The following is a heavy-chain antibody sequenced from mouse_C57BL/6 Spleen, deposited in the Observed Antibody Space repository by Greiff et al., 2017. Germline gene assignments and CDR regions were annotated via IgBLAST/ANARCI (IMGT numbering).Heavy chain of an antibody. D-gene: IGHD4-1*01. Sequence: QVQLKESGPGLAAPSQSLSITCNASGFSLTSYAVHWVRQPPGTGLEWLVVIWSDGSTTYNSALNSRLSICKDNPKSQVFLKMNSLLTDDTAMYYCAGHEVANWAFYSMDDGGQGTSVTVSS. V-gene: IGHV2-6-1*01. J-gene: IGHJ4*01. CDR3: AGHEVANWAFYSMDD. CDR2: IWSDGST. CDR1: GFSLTSYA.